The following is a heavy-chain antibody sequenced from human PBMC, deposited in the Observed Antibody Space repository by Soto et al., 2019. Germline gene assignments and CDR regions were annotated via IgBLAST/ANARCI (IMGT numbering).Heavy chain of an antibody. D-gene: IGHD2-15*01. CDR3: ATSNGFCSGGRCYVAFDV. CDR2: MYPGDSDT. CDR1: GYRFISDW. J-gene: IGHJ3*01. Sequence: PGESLKISCKASGYRFISDWIGWVRQMPGKGLEWMGIMYPGDSDTRYSPSFQGRVTISADKSISTAYLQWASLKASDTAKYFCATSNGFCSGGRCYVAFDVWGQGTMVTVSS. V-gene: IGHV5-51*01.